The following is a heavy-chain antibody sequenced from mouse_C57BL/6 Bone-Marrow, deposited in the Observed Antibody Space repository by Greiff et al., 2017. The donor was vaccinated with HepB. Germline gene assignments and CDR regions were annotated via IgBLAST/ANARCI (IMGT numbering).Heavy chain of an antibody. D-gene: IGHD2-1*01. CDR3: ARDLFYYGTY. Sequence: EVQVVESGGGLVKPGGSLKLSCAASGFTFSSYAMSWVRQTPEKRLEWVATISDGGSYTYYPDNVKGRFTISRDNAKNNLYLQMSQMKSEDTAMYYCARDLFYYGTYWGQGTTLTVSS. V-gene: IGHV5-4*01. J-gene: IGHJ2*01. CDR1: GFTFSSYA. CDR2: ISDGGSYT.